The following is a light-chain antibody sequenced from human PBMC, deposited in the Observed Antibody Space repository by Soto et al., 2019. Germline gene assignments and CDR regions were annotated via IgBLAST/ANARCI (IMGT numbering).Light chain of an antibody. J-gene: IGKJ1*01. CDR1: QSVSSNY. V-gene: IGKV3-20*01. CDR3: QQYSSLWT. Sequence: EIVLTQSPGTLSLSPGERATLSCRTSQSVSSNYLSWYQQKPGQAPRLLIYGASSRATGIPDRFSGSGSGTDFTLSISRLEPEDFAVYYCQQYSSLWTFGQGTRWIS. CDR2: GAS.